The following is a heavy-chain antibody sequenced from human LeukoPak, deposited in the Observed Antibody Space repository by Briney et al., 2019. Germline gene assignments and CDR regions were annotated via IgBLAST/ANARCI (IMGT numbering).Heavy chain of an antibody. CDR2: MNPNSGNT. V-gene: IGHV1-8*01. CDR1: GYTFTSYD. CDR3: ARRNDILTGYAF. J-gene: IGHJ4*02. D-gene: IGHD3-9*01. Sequence: ASVKVSCKASGYTFTSYDINWVRQATGQGLEWMGWMNPNSGNTGYAQKFQGRVTMTRNTSISTAYMELSSLRSEDTAVYYCARRNDILTGYAFWGQGTLVTVSS.